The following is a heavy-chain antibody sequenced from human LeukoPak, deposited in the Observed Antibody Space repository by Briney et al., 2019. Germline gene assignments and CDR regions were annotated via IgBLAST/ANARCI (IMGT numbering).Heavy chain of an antibody. CDR2: ISSSSSYI. V-gene: IGHV3-21*01. D-gene: IGHD3-10*01. Sequence: IPGGSLRLSCAASGFIFSSYGMSWVRQAPGKGLEWVSAISSSSSYIYYADSVKGRFTISSDNSKNTLYLQMNSLRAEDTAVYYCARARRSGGITLVRGVKDRGWFDPWGQGTLVTVSS. CDR3: ARARRSGGITLVRGVKDRGWFDP. CDR1: GFIFSSYG. J-gene: IGHJ5*02.